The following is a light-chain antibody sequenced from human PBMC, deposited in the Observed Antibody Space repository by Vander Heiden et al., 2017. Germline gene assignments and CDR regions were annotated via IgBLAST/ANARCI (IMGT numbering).Light chain of an antibody. V-gene: IGKV2-28*01. Sequence: DIVMTQSPLSLPVTPGEPASISCRSSQSLLHSNGYNYLDWYLQKPGQSPQLLIYLGSNRASGVPDRFSGSGSGTDFTLKISRVEAEDVGVYYCMQALQTPPNVGPGTKVDIK. CDR1: QSLLHSNGYNY. CDR3: MQALQTPPN. CDR2: LGS. J-gene: IGKJ3*01.